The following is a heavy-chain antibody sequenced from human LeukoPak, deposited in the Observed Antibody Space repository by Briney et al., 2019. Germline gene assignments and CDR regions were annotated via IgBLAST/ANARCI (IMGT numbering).Heavy chain of an antibody. CDR2: IRPDGGNK. V-gene: IGHV3-30*02. Sequence: GGSLSLSCAASGFTFRSYGMHWVRQAPGKGLEWVAFIRPDGGNKYCADSVKGRFTISRDNSKNTLFVLMNSLRAEDTAVYYCAKDNNWAFDYWGQGTLVTVSS. CDR3: AKDNNWAFDY. CDR1: GFTFRSYG. D-gene: IGHD1-20*01. J-gene: IGHJ4*02.